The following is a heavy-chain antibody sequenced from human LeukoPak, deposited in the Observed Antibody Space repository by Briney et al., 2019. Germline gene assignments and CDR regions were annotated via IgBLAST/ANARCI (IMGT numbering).Heavy chain of an antibody. Sequence: GGSLRLSCAASGFTFSSYAMSWVRQAPGKGLEWVSAISGSGGSTYHADSVKGRFTISRDNSKNTLYLQMNSLRAEDTAVYYCAKDSDYGDFFDYGGQGTLVTVSS. D-gene: IGHD4-17*01. CDR2: ISGSGGST. V-gene: IGHV3-23*01. J-gene: IGHJ4*02. CDR1: GFTFSSYA. CDR3: AKDSDYGDFFDY.